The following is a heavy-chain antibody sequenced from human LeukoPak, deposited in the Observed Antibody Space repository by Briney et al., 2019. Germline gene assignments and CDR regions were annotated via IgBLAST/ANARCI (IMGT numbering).Heavy chain of an antibody. J-gene: IGHJ6*02. Sequence: GGSLRLSCAASGFSASSNYMSWGREAPGEGVEWVSVIYIGGSTYYADSVKGRFTISRDNSKNTLYLQMNSLRAEDTAVYYCAREVLTMVRGVTYGMDVWGQGTTVTVSS. D-gene: IGHD3-10*01. CDR2: IYIGGST. CDR3: AREVLTMVRGVTYGMDV. CDR1: GFSASSNY. V-gene: IGHV3-66*01.